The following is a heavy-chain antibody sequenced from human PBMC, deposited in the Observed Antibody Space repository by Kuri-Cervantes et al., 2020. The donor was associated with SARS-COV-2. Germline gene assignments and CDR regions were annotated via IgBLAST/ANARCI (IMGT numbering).Heavy chain of an antibody. CDR2: ISHSGST. CDR1: GFASDKYW. D-gene: IGHD1-14*01. Sequence: GSLRLSCAASGFASDKYWMSWVRQAPGKGLEWIGSISHSGSTNYNPSLMSRVTISVNTSKNQFYLKLSSVTAADTAVYYCATLRTGAWFDPWGQGTLVTVSS. J-gene: IGHJ5*02. CDR3: ATLRTGAWFDP. V-gene: IGHV4-4*02.